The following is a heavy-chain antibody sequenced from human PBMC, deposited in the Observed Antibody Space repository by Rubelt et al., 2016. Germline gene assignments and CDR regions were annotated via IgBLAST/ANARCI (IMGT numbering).Heavy chain of an antibody. CDR1: GGSVSSDSYF. CDR3: ARGRVSSGWYRDY. J-gene: IGHJ4*02. Sequence: QVQLQESGPGLVKPSETLSLTCTVSGGSVSSDSYFWSWIRQPPGKGLEWIGYIYHTGSTNYNSSLKSRVTVSIDTSKNQFSLKVSSVTAADTAVYYCARGRVSSGWYRDYWGQGTLVIVSS. D-gene: IGHD6-19*01. V-gene: IGHV4-61*01. CDR2: IYHTGST.